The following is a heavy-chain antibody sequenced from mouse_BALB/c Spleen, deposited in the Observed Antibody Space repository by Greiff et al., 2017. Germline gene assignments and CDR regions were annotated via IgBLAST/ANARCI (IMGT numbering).Heavy chain of an antibody. Sequence: QVQLQQPGAELVRPGASVKLSCKASGYTFTSYWINWVKQRPGQGLEWIGNIYPSDSYTNYNQKFKDKATLTVDKSSSTAYMQLSSPTSEDSAVYYCTRDYDYDDAMDYWGQGTSVTVSS. D-gene: IGHD2-4*01. CDR1: GYTFTSYW. CDR2: IYPSDSYT. CDR3: TRDYDYDDAMDY. J-gene: IGHJ4*01. V-gene: IGHV1-69*02.